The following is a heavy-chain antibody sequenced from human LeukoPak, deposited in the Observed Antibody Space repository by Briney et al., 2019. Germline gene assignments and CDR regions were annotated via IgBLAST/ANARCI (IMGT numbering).Heavy chain of an antibody. D-gene: IGHD5-24*01. J-gene: IGHJ4*02. CDR3: AKRGMTTIKEGFDY. Sequence: GGSLRLSCAASGFTFSDYAMSWVRQAPGKGLEWVSANSGSGKSTYYADSVKGRFTIPRDNSKNTLYLQMNSLRAEDTAVYYCAKRGMTTIKEGFDYWGQGTLVTVSS. CDR1: GFTFSDYA. CDR2: NSGSGKST. V-gene: IGHV3-23*01.